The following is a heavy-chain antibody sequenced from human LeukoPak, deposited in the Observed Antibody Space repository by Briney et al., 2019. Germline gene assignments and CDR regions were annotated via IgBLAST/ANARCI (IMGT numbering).Heavy chain of an antibody. CDR2: INPNSGGT. J-gene: IGHJ4*02. CDR3: ARDYYGSGSYYGNFDY. V-gene: IGHV1-2*06. Sequence: ASVKVSCKASGYTFTGYYMRWVRQAPGQGLEWMGRINPNSGGTNYAQKFQGRVTMTRDTSISTAYMELSRLRSDDTAVYYCARDYYGSGSYYGNFDYWGQGTLVTVSS. D-gene: IGHD3-10*01. CDR1: GYTFTGYY.